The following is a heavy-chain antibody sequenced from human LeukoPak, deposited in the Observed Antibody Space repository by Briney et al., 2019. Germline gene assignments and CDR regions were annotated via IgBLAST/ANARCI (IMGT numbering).Heavy chain of an antibody. J-gene: IGHJ4*02. Sequence: SETLSLTCSVSGGSFSNYYRSWIRQPPGKGLEWIGYIYNSGSSRYSPSLKSRVTISVDTSKNQFSLKVTSVTAADTAIYYCARHGGGYSFDYWGQGTLVTVSS. CDR3: ARHGGGYSFDY. CDR1: GGSFSNYY. V-gene: IGHV4-59*08. D-gene: IGHD4-23*01. CDR2: IYNSGSS.